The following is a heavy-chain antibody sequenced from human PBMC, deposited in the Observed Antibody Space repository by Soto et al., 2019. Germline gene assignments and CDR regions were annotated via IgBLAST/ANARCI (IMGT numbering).Heavy chain of an antibody. J-gene: IGHJ4*02. D-gene: IGHD3-16*02. Sequence: VGSLRLSCSASGFTFSSYAMSWVRQAPGKGLEWVSAISGSGGSTYYADSVKGRFTISRDNSKNTLYLQMNSLRAEDTAVYYCAKDQAEVIVGYFDYWGQGTLVTVSS. CDR1: GFTFSSYA. CDR3: AKDQAEVIVGYFDY. V-gene: IGHV3-23*01. CDR2: ISGSGGST.